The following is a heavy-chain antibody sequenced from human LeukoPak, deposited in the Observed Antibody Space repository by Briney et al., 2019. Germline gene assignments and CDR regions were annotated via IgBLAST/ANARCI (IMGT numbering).Heavy chain of an antibody. CDR2: IYYDGST. J-gene: IGHJ2*01. Sequence: PSETLSLTCSVSGDSISRFYWSWIRQPPGRGLEWIGHIYYDGSTNYSPSLKSRVSISIDMSKNQFSLHLTSVTPADTAVYYCAREWRNTIFGVVRYFNLWGRGTLVTVSS. D-gene: IGHD3-3*01. V-gene: IGHV4-59*01. CDR3: AREWRNTIFGVVRYFNL. CDR1: GDSISRFY.